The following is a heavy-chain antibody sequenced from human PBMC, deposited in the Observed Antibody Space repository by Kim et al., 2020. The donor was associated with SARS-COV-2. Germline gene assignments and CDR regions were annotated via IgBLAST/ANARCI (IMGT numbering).Heavy chain of an antibody. CDR3: ARVAGGFLEWLVDY. V-gene: IGHV1-2*02. CDR1: GYTFTGYY. D-gene: IGHD3-3*01. Sequence: ASVKVSCKASGYTFTGYYMHWVRQAPGQGLEWMGWINPNSGGTNYAQKFQGRVTMTRDTSISTAYMELSRLRSDDTAVYYCARVAGGFLEWLVDYWGQGTLVTVSS. J-gene: IGHJ4*02. CDR2: INPNSGGT.